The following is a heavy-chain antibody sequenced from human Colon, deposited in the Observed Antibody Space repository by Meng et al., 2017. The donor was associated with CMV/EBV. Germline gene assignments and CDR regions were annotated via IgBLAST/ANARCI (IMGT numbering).Heavy chain of an antibody. CDR2: FHYSGST. Sequence: SETLSLTCAVDDGSLSGYYWTWIRQPPGKGLEWIGEFHYSGSTNYNPSLKSRVTISLDTSKNQFSLNLSSETAADTAVYYCARTLWFGELFPGDWGQGTLVTVSS. CDR1: DGSLSGYY. V-gene: IGHV4-34*01. CDR3: ARTLWFGELFPGD. D-gene: IGHD3-10*01. J-gene: IGHJ4*02.